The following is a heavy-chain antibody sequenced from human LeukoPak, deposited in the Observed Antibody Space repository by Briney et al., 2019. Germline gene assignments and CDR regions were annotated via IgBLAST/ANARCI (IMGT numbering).Heavy chain of an antibody. V-gene: IGHV4-30-4*08. CDR3: AREGTYCSSASCYTYFDY. CDR2: IYYSGST. D-gene: IGHD2-2*02. CDR1: GGSISSGDYY. Sequence: SQTLSLTCTVSGGSISSGDYYWSWIRQPPGKGLEWIGYIYYSGSTYYNPSLKSRVTISVDTSKNQFSLKLSSVTAADTAGYYCAREGTYCSSASCYTYFDYWGQGTLVTVSS. J-gene: IGHJ4*02.